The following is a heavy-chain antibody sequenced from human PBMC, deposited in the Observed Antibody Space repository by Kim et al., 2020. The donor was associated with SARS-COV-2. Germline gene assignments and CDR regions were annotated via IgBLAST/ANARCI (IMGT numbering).Heavy chain of an antibody. CDR1: GFTFSSQW. D-gene: IGHD2-15*01. J-gene: IGHJ3*02. Sequence: GGSLRLSCAASGFTFSSQWMHWVRQAPGKGLVWVSRINTDGRTTNYADSVKGRFTISRDNAKNTLYLQMNSLRAEDTAVYYCVRAYCSGSSCYYAFDIWGQGTMVTSLQ. CDR2: INTDGRTT. CDR3: VRAYCSGSSCYYAFDI. V-gene: IGHV3-74*01.